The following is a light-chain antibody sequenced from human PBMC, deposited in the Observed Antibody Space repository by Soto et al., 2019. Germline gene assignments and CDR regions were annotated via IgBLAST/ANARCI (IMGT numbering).Light chain of an antibody. V-gene: IGKV3-11*01. Sequence: EIVLTQSPVTLSLSPGERATLSCRASQNVGNDLFWYQQKPGQAPRLLMSDPSDRATGIPAMFSGSGSGTDFTLSFSSLEPEEYAVYCCQHRANWPVSVGQGTRLESK. J-gene: IGKJ5*01. CDR3: QHRANWPVS. CDR1: QNVGND. CDR2: DPS.